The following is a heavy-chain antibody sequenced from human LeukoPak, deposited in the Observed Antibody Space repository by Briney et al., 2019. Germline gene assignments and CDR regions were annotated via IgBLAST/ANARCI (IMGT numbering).Heavy chain of an antibody. CDR1: GFTFSSFS. V-gene: IGHV3-48*01. J-gene: IGHJ4*02. CDR2: IKSDSSTI. D-gene: IGHD1-1*01. Sequence: GGSLRLSCATSGFTFSSFSMDWVRQAPGKGLEWISYIKSDSSTIYYADSVKGRFTISRDKAKNSLYLQMNSLRAEDTAVYYCVRDYNWCFDYWGQGTLVTVSS. CDR3: VRDYNWCFDY.